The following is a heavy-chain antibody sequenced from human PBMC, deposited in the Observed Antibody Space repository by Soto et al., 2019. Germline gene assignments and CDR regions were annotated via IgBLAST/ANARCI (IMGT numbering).Heavy chain of an antibody. V-gene: IGHV3-33*01. CDR1: GFTFSSYG. CDR3: ARDGPGSAVAGTGGMDV. Sequence: GGSLRLSCAASGFTFSSYGMHWVRQAPGKGLEWVAVIWYDGSNKYYADSVKGRFTISRDNSKNTLYLQMNSLRAEDTAVYYCARDGPGSAVAGTGGMDVWGQGTTVTVSS. CDR2: IWYDGSNK. J-gene: IGHJ6*02. D-gene: IGHD6-19*01.